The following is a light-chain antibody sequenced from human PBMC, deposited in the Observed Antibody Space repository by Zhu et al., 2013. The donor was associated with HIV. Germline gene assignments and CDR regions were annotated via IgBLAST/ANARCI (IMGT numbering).Light chain of an antibody. J-gene: IGLJ2*01. CDR3: SSYAASNTL. CDR2: EVT. Sequence: QSALTQPASVSGSPGQSITISCTGSSNDVGGYNYVSWYQQHPGKAPKLILYEVTKRPSGISNRFSGSKSGNTASLTISGLQAEDEADYYCSSYAASNTLFGGGTKLTVL. V-gene: IGLV2-23*02. CDR1: SNDVGGYNY.